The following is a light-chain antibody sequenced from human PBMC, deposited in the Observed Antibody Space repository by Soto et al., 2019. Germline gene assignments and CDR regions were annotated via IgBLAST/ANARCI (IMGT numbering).Light chain of an antibody. CDR3: QQYKSYSLT. Sequence: DIQMTQSPSTLSASIGDRVTITCRASQSISSWLAWYQQKPGKAPKLLIYKASSLESGVPSRFSGSGSGTDFTLAISSLQADDFATDYCQQYKSYSLTVGGGTKVEIK. CDR1: QSISSW. J-gene: IGKJ4*01. CDR2: KAS. V-gene: IGKV1-5*03.